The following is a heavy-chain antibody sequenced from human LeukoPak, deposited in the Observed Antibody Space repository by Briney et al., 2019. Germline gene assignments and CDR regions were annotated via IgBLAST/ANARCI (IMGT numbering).Heavy chain of an antibody. CDR3: TRDTVPAATHYYYGMDV. Sequence: GRSLRLSCAASGFTFSSYGMHWVRQAPGKGLEWVAVIWYDGSNKYYADSVKGRFTISRDNSKNTLYLQMNSLRAEDTAVYYCTRDTVPAATHYYYGMDVWGHGTTVTVSS. CDR1: GFTFSSYG. J-gene: IGHJ6*02. D-gene: IGHD2-2*01. CDR2: IWYDGSNK. V-gene: IGHV3-33*01.